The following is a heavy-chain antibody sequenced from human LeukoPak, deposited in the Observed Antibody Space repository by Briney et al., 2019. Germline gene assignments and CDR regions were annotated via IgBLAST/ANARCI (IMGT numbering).Heavy chain of an antibody. V-gene: IGHV3-30*02. Sequence: GGSLRLSCAASGFTFSTYGMHWVRQAPGKGLEWVAFIRYDGTHKYYADSVRGRFTISRDNPKNTLFLQMDTMRAEDTAVYYCANEAFMTETDAFDVWGQGTMVTVPS. CDR3: ANEAFMTETDAFDV. J-gene: IGHJ3*01. CDR2: IRYDGTHK. CDR1: GFTFSTYG. D-gene: IGHD3-16*01.